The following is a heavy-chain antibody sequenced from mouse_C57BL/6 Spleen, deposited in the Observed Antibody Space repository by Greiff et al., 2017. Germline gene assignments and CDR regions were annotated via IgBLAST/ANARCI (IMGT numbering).Heavy chain of an antibody. CDR3: ARRDSYDCFDY. D-gene: IGHD2-12*01. CDR1: GYAFSSYW. CDR2: IYPGDGDT. Sequence: VQLQQSGAELVKPGASVKISCKASGYAFSSYWMNWVKQRPGKGLEWIGHIYPGDGDTNYNGKFKGKATLTADTSSSTAYMQLSSLTSEDSAVYYCARRDSYDCFDYWGQGTTLTVSS. J-gene: IGHJ2*01. V-gene: IGHV1-80*01.